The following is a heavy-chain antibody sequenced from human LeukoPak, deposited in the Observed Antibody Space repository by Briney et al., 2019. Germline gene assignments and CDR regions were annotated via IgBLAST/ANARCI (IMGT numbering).Heavy chain of an antibody. CDR2: ISYDGSNK. CDR3: ARDRSYYYDHPSQ. D-gene: IGHD3-22*01. V-gene: IGHV3-30*04. Sequence: PGGSLRLSCAASGFTFSNYEMHWVRQAPGKGLEWVAVISYDGSNKYYADSVKGRFTISRDNSKNTLYLQMNSLRAEDTAVYYCARDRSYYYDHPSQWGQGTLVTVSS. J-gene: IGHJ4*02. CDR1: GFTFSNYE.